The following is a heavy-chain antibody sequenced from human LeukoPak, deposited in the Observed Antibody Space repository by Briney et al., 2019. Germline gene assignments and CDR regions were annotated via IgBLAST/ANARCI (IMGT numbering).Heavy chain of an antibody. V-gene: IGHV3-11*05. D-gene: IGHD5-18*01. CDR1: GFTFNDFY. J-gene: IGHJ4*02. CDR3: ARVRGYSFGRPTGYFDY. CDR2: ITSSSTYT. Sequence: GGSLRLSWAASGFTFNDFYMSWIRQAPGQGLEWVSYITSSSTYTNYADSVKGRFIISRDNAKNSLFLQMGSLRAEDTAVYYCARVRGYSFGRPTGYFDYWGQGTLVTVSS.